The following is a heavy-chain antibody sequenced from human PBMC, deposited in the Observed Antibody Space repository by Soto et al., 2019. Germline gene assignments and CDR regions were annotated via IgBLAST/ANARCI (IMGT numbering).Heavy chain of an antibody. CDR2: IYYRGST. D-gene: IGHD5-12*01. V-gene: IGHV4-59*01. J-gene: IGHJ4*02. CDR3: ARASHSGAFDY. CDR1: GGSISSYY. Sequence: PSETLSLTCTVSGGSISSYYWSWIRQPPGKGLEWIGYIYYRGSTNYNPSLKSRVTISVDTSKNRFSLKLSSVTAADTAVYYCARASHSGAFDYWGQGTLVTVSS.